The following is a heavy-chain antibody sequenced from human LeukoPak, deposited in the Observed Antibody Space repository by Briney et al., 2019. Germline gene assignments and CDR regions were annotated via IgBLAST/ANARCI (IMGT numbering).Heavy chain of an antibody. Sequence: ASVKVSCTASGYTFTGYYMHWVRQAPGQGLEWMGWINPNSGGTNYAQKFQGRVTMTRDTSISTAYMELSRLRSDDTAVYYCAKSVAAAYYYYGMDVWGQGTTVTVS. J-gene: IGHJ6*02. D-gene: IGHD6-19*01. CDR2: INPNSGGT. CDR1: GYTFTGYY. V-gene: IGHV1-2*02. CDR3: AKSVAAAYYYYGMDV.